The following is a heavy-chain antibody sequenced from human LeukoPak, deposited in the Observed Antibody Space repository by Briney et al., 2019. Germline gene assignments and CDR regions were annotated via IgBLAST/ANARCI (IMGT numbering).Heavy chain of an antibody. V-gene: IGHV1-8*01. CDR2: MNPNSGNT. Sequence: PGASVKVSCKASGYTFTSYDINWVRQATGQGLEWMGWMNPNSGNTGYAQKFQGRVTMTRNTSISTAYMELSSLRSEDTAVYYCAREVRVFLRYFDWLRRKYGMDVWGQGTTVTVSS. CDR1: GYTFTSYD. D-gene: IGHD3-9*01. J-gene: IGHJ6*02. CDR3: AREVRVFLRYFDWLRRKYGMDV.